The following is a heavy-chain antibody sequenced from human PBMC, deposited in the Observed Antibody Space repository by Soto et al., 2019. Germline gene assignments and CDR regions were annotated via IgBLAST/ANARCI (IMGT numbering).Heavy chain of an antibody. Sequence: QLQLQESGPGLVKPSETQSLTCTVSGGSISSSSYYWGWIRQPPGKGLEWIGSISYSGSIYYNPSLKSRAPLSLDTSKYLFSLNLRSVTAADTAVYYCASLHDIVVVPAARHDAFDVWGQGTMVTVSS. V-gene: IGHV4-39*01. J-gene: IGHJ3*01. CDR3: ASLHDIVVVPAARHDAFDV. CDR1: GGSISSSSYY. D-gene: IGHD2-2*01. CDR2: ISYSGSI.